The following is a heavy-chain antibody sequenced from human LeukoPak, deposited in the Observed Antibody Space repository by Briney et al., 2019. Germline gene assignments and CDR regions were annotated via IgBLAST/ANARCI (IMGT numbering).Heavy chain of an antibody. J-gene: IGHJ4*02. CDR1: GYTFTSYG. CDR2: ISAYNGNT. D-gene: IGHD3-22*01. V-gene: IGHV1-18*01. Sequence: ASVKVYCKASGYTFTSYGISWVRQAPGQGLEWMGWISAYNGNTNYAQKLQGRVTMTTDTSTSTSYMELRSLRSDDTAVYYCARDTPEYYYDSSGYYPPDYWGQGTLVTVSS. CDR3: ARDTPEYYYDSSGYYPPDY.